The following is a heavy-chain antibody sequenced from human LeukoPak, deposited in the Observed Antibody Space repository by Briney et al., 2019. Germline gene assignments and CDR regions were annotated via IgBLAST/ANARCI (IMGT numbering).Heavy chain of an antibody. CDR1: GGFVSSGSFY. Sequence: SETLSLTCTVSGGFVSSGSFYWSWIRQPPGKGLDWIGYIDYSGSGNYNPSLKSRVTISVDTSKNQFSLKVSSVTAADTAVYYCARIPVGTAFDSWGQGTLVTVSS. CDR2: IDYSGSG. V-gene: IGHV4-61*01. J-gene: IGHJ4*02. D-gene: IGHD1-26*01. CDR3: ARIPVGTAFDS.